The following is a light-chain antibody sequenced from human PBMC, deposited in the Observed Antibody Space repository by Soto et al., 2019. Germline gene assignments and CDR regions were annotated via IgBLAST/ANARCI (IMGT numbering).Light chain of an antibody. J-gene: IGLJ1*01. Sequence: QSVLTQPASVSGSPGQSITISCTGTSSDVGSYNPVSWYQQHPGKAPKLMIYEVSKRPSGVSNRFSGSKSGNTASLTISGLQAEDEADYYCCSYAGSSNVFGTGTKVTVL. V-gene: IGLV2-23*02. CDR2: EVS. CDR3: CSYAGSSNV. CDR1: SSDVGSYNP.